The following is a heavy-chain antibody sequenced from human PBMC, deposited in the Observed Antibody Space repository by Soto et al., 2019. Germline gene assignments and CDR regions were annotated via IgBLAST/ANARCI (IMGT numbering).Heavy chain of an antibody. V-gene: IGHV1-69*02. Sequence: QVHLVQSGPEVQKPGSSVKVSCKASGDAIVKYTFTWVRQAPGQGLEWMGRIVSILGLATYAQNFQGRVAITADKSTNTVYVELSSLPSADSAVYFCVSQAGYYARVDFWGQGTLVTVS. CDR2: IVSILGLA. CDR1: GDAIVKYT. D-gene: IGHD3-10*02. CDR3: VSQAGYYARVDF. J-gene: IGHJ4*02.